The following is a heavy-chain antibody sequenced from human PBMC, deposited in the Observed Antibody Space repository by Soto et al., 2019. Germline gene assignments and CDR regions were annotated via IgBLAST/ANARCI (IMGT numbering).Heavy chain of an antibody. CDR3: ASGREYKFGCAFDY. CDR2: ISSSGSTI. Sequence: QVQLVESGGGLVKPGGSLRLSCAASGFTFSDYYMSWIRQAPGEGLGLTSYISSSGSTIYYADSVKGRFTSSRESAKNSLYLQMNSMSDEDTAVYYCASGREYKFGCAFDYWGQGTLVTVSS. D-gene: IGHD5-18*01. V-gene: IGHV3-11*01. J-gene: IGHJ4*02. CDR1: GFTFSDYY.